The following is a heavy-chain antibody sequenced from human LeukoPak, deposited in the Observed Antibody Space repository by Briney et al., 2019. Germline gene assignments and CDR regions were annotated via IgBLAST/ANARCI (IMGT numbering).Heavy chain of an antibody. CDR2: ISWNSGSI. Sequence: GGSLTLSCAASGFTFYVYAMLWVRQARGKGRVGVSGISWNSGSIGYAVSVRGRFPISRDSAEISLYLQMNSLRAEDTALYYCAKDSGSDDLEDAFDIWGQGTMVTVSS. J-gene: IGHJ3*02. CDR3: AKDSGSDDLEDAFDI. D-gene: IGHD1-26*01. CDR1: GFTFYVYA. V-gene: IGHV3-9*01.